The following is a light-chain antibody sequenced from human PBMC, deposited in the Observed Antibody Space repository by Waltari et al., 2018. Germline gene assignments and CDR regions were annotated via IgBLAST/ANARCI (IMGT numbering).Light chain of an antibody. J-gene: IGKJ1*01. CDR3: QQYHISPQT. CDR2: AS. Sequence: EIVLTQSPGALSLSPGERATLSCRASQSISSRYVAWYQQKPGQAPSLLIYASNRATGIPGRFSGGASGTDFTLTISRLEPEDFAVYYWQQYHISPQTFGQGTKVEIK. CDR1: QSISSRY. V-gene: IGKV3-20*01.